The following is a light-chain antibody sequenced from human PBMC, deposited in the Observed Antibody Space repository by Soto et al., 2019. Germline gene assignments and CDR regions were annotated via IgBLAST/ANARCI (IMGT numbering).Light chain of an antibody. CDR2: DAS. Sequence: DIPMSQSPSTVSASAGDGVTITCRASQSIRSWLAWYQHKPGKAPKLLIYDASSLESGVPSRFSGSGSGTEFTLTISSLHPDDFATYYCQQYNTYSTFGQGTKVDI. V-gene: IGKV1-5*01. CDR1: QSIRSW. J-gene: IGKJ1*01. CDR3: QQYNTYST.